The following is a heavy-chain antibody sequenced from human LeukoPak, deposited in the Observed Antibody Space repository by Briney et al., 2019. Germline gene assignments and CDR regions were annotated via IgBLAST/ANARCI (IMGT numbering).Heavy chain of an antibody. V-gene: IGHV3-53*05. Sequence: PGGSLRLSCAASGFTVSSNYMSWVRQAPGKGLEWVSVIYSGGSTYYADSVKGRFTISRDNSKNTLYLQMNSLRAEDTAVYYCARTLSRWDDAFDIWGQGTMVTVSS. CDR1: GFTVSSNY. J-gene: IGHJ3*02. CDR3: ARTLSRWDDAFDI. D-gene: IGHD1-26*01. CDR2: IYSGGST.